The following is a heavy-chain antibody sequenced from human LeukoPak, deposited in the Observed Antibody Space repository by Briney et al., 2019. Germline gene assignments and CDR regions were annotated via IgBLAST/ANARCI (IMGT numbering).Heavy chain of an antibody. Sequence: ASVKVSCKASGYTFTGYYMHWVRQAPGQGLEWMGWINPNSGGTNYAQKFQGRVTMTRDTSISTAYMELSRLRSDDTAVYYCARESPGWFGELFRFDYWGQGTLVTVSS. CDR2: INPNSGGT. CDR1: GYTFTGYY. V-gene: IGHV1-2*02. J-gene: IGHJ4*02. D-gene: IGHD3-10*01. CDR3: ARESPGWFGELFRFDY.